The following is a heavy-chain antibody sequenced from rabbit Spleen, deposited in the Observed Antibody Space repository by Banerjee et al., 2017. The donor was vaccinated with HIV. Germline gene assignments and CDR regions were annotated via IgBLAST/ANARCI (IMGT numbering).Heavy chain of an antibody. V-gene: IGHV1S45*01. J-gene: IGHJ6*01. D-gene: IGHD8-1*01. CDR1: GFSFSSSDY. CDR2: IAGGSSGFT. CDR3: ARDTGSSFSSYGMDL. Sequence: EQLEESGGGLVKPGGTLTLTCTASGFSFSSSDYMCWVRQAPGKGLEWISCIAGGSSGFTYSATWAKGRFTISKASSTTVTLQMTSLTVADTATYFCARDTGSSFSSYGMDLWGQGTLVTVS.